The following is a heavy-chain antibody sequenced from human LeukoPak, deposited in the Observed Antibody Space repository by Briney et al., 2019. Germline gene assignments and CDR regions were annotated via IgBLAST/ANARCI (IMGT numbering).Heavy chain of an antibody. CDR2: IHDSGTT. CDR1: GGPIFTYY. D-gene: IGHD1-1*01. CDR3: ARVGDWNDLVY. Sequence: PSHTLSLTCTVSGGPIFTYYWSWIRHPRAKALEWIGYIHDSGTTNYNPSLKSRVTISIDTSKNQLSLKVSSLTAADTAVYYCARVGDWNDLVYWGQGTLVTVSS. J-gene: IGHJ4*02. V-gene: IGHV4-59*07.